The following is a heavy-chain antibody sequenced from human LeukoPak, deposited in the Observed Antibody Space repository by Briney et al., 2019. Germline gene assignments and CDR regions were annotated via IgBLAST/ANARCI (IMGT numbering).Heavy chain of an antibody. V-gene: IGHV3-23*01. CDR1: GFTFSSYG. CDR2: ISGSGGST. Sequence: GGSLRLSCAASGFTFSSYGMSWVRQAPGKGLEWVSAISGSGGSTYYAASVKGRFTISSENSKNTLYLQMNSLRAEDTAVYYCAKDPILSGYDFWGQGTLVTVSS. J-gene: IGHJ4*02. CDR3: AKDPILSGYDF. D-gene: IGHD5-12*01.